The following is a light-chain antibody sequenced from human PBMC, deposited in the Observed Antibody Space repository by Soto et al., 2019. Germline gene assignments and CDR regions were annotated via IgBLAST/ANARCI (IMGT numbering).Light chain of an antibody. CDR1: QSVGTD. V-gene: IGKV3-15*01. CDR2: GAS. J-gene: IGKJ4*01. Sequence: EIVMTQSPATLSVSPGERATLSCRASQSVGTDLAWYQQKPGQGPRLLIYGASTRFSGVPARFSGSGSGTDFTLTIDSLQSEDFAIYYCQEGTYWPAFGGGTKVEIK. CDR3: QEGTYWPA.